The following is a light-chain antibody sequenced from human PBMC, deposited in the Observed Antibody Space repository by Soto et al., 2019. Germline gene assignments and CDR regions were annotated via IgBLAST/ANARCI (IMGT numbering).Light chain of an antibody. CDR1: QSVSSY. Sequence: ESVLTQSPATLSLSPGERSTLSCRASQSVSSYLAWYQQKPRQAPRLLIYDASNRATGIPARLSGSGSGTDFTLTISSQEPEDFAVYYCQQRSNWITFGQGTRLEIK. CDR3: QQRSNWIT. J-gene: IGKJ5*01. CDR2: DAS. V-gene: IGKV3-11*01.